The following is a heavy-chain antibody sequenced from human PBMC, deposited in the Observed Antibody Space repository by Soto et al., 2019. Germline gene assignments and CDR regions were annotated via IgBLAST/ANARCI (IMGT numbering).Heavy chain of an antibody. CDR1: GFTFSSYS. Sequence: PGGSLRLSCAASGFTFSSYSMNWVRQAPGKGLEWVSYISSSSSTIYYADSVKGRFTISRDNAKNSLYLQMNSLRAEDTAVYYCARDPTGYCSGGSCFLIWGQGTMVTVSS. J-gene: IGHJ3*02. CDR2: ISSSSSTI. CDR3: ARDPTGYCSGGSCFLI. D-gene: IGHD2-15*01. V-gene: IGHV3-48*01.